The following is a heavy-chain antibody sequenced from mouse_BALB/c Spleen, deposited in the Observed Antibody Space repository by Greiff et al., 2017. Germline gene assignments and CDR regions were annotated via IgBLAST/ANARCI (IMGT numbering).Heavy chain of an antibody. D-gene: IGHD1-1*01. CDR2: IDPANGNT. CDR3: ARSDYYGSSNY. J-gene: IGHJ4*01. Sequence: VQLQQSGAELVKPGASVKLSCTASGFNIKDTYMHWVKQRPEQGLEWIGRIDPANGNTKYDPKFQGKATITADTSSNTAYLQLSSLTSEDTAVYYCARSDYYGSSNYWGQGTSVTVSS. CDR1: GFNIKDTY. V-gene: IGHV14-3*02.